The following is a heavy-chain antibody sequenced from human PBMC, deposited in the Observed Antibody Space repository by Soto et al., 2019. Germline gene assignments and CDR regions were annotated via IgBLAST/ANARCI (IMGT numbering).Heavy chain of an antibody. D-gene: IGHD2-2*01. CDR3: ARGVETRSRGSDYFDY. CDR2: INHSGST. Sequence: SETLSLTSAVYGGSFSCYYWSWIREPPGKGLEWIGEINHSGSTNYNPSLKSRVTISVDTSKNQFSLKLSSVTAADTAVYYRARGVETRSRGSDYFDYWGQGTLAPVSS. CDR1: GGSFSCYY. J-gene: IGHJ4*02. V-gene: IGHV4-34*01.